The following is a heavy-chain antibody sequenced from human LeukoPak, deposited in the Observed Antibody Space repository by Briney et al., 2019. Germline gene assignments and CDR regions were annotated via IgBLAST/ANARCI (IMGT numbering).Heavy chain of an antibody. CDR3: ARDWGGPYCSGGSCFSAY. J-gene: IGHJ4*02. D-gene: IGHD2-15*01. CDR1: GFIFSTYT. V-gene: IGHV3-21*01. Sequence: GGSLRLSCAASGFIFSTYTLNWVRQAPGKGLDWVSSISSSSTYIYYADSVKGRFTVSRDDAKNSLYLQMNSLRAEDTAMYYCARDWGGPYCSGGSCFSAYWGQGTLVTVSS. CDR2: ISSSSTYI.